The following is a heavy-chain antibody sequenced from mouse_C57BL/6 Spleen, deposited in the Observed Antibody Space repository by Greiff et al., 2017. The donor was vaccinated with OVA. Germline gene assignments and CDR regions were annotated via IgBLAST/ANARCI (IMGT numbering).Heavy chain of an antibody. Sequence: QVQLQQPGAELVRPGSSVKLSCKASGYTFTSYWMHWVKQRPIQGLEWIGNIDPSDSETHYNQKFKDKATLTVDKSSSTAYMQLSSLTSEDSAVYYGARGGGNPAWFAYWGQGTLVTVSA. V-gene: IGHV1-52*01. J-gene: IGHJ3*01. CDR3: ARGGGNPAWFAY. D-gene: IGHD2-1*01. CDR1: GYTFTSYW. CDR2: IDPSDSET.